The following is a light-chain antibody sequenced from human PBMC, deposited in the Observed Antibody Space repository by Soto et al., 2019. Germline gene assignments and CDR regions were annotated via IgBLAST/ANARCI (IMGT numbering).Light chain of an antibody. J-gene: IGKJ5*01. CDR1: QSVSSY. CDR2: DAS. Sequence: DIVLSHSLPTVSLYTCERAALSPSASQSVSSYLAWYQQTPGQAPRLLIYDASNRATGIPARFSGSGSGTDFTLTSSSLEPEDFAVYYCQQRSNWPPRVPFGQGTRLEI. CDR3: QQRSNWPPRVP. V-gene: IGKV3-11*01.